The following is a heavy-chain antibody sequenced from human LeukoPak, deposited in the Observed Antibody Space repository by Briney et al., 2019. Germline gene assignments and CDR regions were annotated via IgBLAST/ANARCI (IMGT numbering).Heavy chain of an antibody. Sequence: GGSLRLSCAASGFTFSSYAMSWVRQAPGKGLEWVSAISGSGGSTYYADSVKGRFTISRDNSKNTLYLQMNSLKAEDTAVYYCARWPKAAAGPYYYALDVWGQGTTVTVSS. J-gene: IGHJ6*02. CDR2: ISGSGGST. CDR3: ARWPKAAAGPYYYALDV. CDR1: GFTFSSYA. V-gene: IGHV3-23*01. D-gene: IGHD6-13*01.